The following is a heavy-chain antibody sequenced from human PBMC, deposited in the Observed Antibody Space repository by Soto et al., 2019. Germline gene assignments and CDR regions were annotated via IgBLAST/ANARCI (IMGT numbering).Heavy chain of an antibody. D-gene: IGHD3-9*01. CDR2: IYYSGST. J-gene: IGHJ4*02. V-gene: IGHV4-31*03. Sequence: NPSETLSLTCTVSGGSISSGGYYWSWIRQHPGKGLEWIGYIYYSGSTYYNPSLKSRVTISVDTSKNQFSLKLSSVTAADTAVYYCARDSEALRYFDRPRVFDYWGQGTLVTVSS. CDR3: ARDSEALRYFDRPRVFDY. CDR1: GGSISSGGYY.